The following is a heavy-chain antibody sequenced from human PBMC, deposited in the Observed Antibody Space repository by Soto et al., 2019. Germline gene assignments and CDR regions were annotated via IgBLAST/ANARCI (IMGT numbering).Heavy chain of an antibody. J-gene: IGHJ3*02. CDR1: GYTLTNYG. D-gene: IGHD5-12*01. Sequence: QAPLVQSGAEVKKSGASVRVSCKASGYTLTNYGVTWVRQAPGQGLEWLGRVTPYKADTNSAQNLQGRVTMATDTSTNTAYLELRSLRSDDTAVYFCATDGPSNSGNLYAFDIWGQGAMVTVS. CDR3: ATDGPSNSGNLYAFDI. CDR2: VTPYKADT. V-gene: IGHV1-18*04.